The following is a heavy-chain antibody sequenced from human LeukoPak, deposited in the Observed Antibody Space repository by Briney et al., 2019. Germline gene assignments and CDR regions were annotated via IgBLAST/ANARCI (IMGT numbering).Heavy chain of an antibody. J-gene: IGHJ5*01. CDR3: ATTRRLPLLGFDS. CDR1: GWPFSTHD. V-gene: IGHV1-8*01. CDR2: VNPNSGTA. Sequence: ASVKVSCKASGWPFSTHDINWLRQSTGQGLEWLGWVNPNSGTAGYAQKFQGRVAMTRDSSISTAYLELNSLRSEDTAVYFCATTRRLPLLGFDSWGQGTLVTVSS. D-gene: IGHD2-15*01.